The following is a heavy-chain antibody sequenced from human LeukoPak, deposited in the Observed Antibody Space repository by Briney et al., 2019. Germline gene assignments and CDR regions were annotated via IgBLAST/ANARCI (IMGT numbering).Heavy chain of an antibody. CDR3: ARGRYSSSSDY. J-gene: IGHJ4*02. Sequence: SETLSLTCTVSGGSISTYYWSWIRQPPGKGLEWIGYIYYGGSTDYNPSLKSRVTISVDTSKNQFSLKLSSVTAADTAVYYCARGRYSSSSDYWGQGPLVTVSS. D-gene: IGHD6-13*01. CDR2: IYYGGST. V-gene: IGHV4-59*01. CDR1: GGSISTYY.